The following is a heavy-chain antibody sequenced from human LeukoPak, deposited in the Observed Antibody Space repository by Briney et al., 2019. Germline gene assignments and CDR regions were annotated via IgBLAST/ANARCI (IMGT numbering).Heavy chain of an antibody. D-gene: IGHD2-15*01. CDR3: ARDRVAATDAFDI. CDR2: IIPIFCTA. J-gene: IGHJ3*02. V-gene: IGHV1-69*05. CDR1: GGTFSSYA. Sequence: SVKVSCKASGGTFSSYAISWVRQAPGQGLEWMGRIIPIFCTANYAQKFQGRVTITTDESTSTAYMELSSLRSEDTAVYYCARDRVAATDAFDIWGQGTMVTVSS.